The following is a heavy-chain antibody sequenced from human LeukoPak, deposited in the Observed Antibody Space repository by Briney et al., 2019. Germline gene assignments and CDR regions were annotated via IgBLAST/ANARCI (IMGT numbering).Heavy chain of an antibody. CDR2: IIPIFGTA. V-gene: IGHV1-69*05. J-gene: IGHJ4*02. CDR3: ARDEGIAVAGL. Sequence: ASVKVSCKASGGTFSSYAISWVRQAPGQGLEWMGRIIPIFGTANYAQKFQGRVTITTDESTSTAYMELSSLRSEDTAVYYCARDEGIAVAGLWGQGTLSPSPQ. CDR1: GGTFSSYA. D-gene: IGHD6-19*01.